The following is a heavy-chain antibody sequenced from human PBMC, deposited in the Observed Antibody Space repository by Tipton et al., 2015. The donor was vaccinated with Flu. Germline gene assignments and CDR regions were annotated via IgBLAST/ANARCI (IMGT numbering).Heavy chain of an antibody. Sequence: TLSLSCTVSGASISSGSFYWTWLRRPAGKGLEWIGRLYTAGGTTYNSSLKSRVTISLDTPKNQFSLGLNSVTAADTAVYFCARQRSYYDTSGPRGGGFYLDYWGQGALVTVSS. CDR1: GASISSGSFY. CDR2: LYTAGGT. V-gene: IGHV4-61*02. D-gene: IGHD3-16*01. CDR3: ARQRSYYDTSGPRGGGFYLDY. J-gene: IGHJ4*02.